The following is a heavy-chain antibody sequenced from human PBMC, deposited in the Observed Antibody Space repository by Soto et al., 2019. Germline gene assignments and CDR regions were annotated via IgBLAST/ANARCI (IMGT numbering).Heavy chain of an antibody. CDR2: IWYDGSNK. J-gene: IGHJ5*02. CDR1: GFTFSSYG. Sequence: QVQLVESGGGVVQPGRSLRLSCAASGFTFSSYGMHWVRQAPGKGLEWVAVIWYDGSNKYYADSVKGRFSISRDNSKNTVYLQMNSLRAEDTAVYYCARVYSSSWYFWFDPWGQGTLVTVSS. CDR3: ARVYSSSWYFWFDP. D-gene: IGHD6-13*01. V-gene: IGHV3-33*01.